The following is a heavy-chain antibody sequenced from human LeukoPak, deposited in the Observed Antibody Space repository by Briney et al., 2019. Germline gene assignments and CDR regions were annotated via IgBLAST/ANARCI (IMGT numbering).Heavy chain of an antibody. CDR1: GCTFSSYA. Sequence: SVKVSCKPSGCTFSSYAISWVRQAPGQGLEWMGGIIPIFGTANYAQKFQGRVTITADESTSTAYMEPISLRSEDTAVYYCARSSFDCSGSGPDYWGQGTLVTVSS. CDR3: ARSSFDCSGSGPDY. V-gene: IGHV1-69*01. J-gene: IGHJ4*02. CDR2: IIPIFGTA. D-gene: IGHD3-10*01.